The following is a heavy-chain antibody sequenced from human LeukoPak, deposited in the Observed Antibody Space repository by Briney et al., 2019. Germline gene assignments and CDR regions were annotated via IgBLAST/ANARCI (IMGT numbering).Heavy chain of an antibody. CDR1: GFSFNTYS. J-gene: IGHJ3*02. CDR3: TSRYCSTSNCYSFDN. CDR2: ISSTSAHI. Sequence: VGSHRLSCEASGFSFNTYSMNWVRQAPGKGLEWVSSISSTSAHIFYADSVKGRFSISRDNAKNSLYLQMNSLRVEDTAVYYCTSRYCSTSNCYSFDNWGQGTMVTVS. V-gene: IGHV3-21*01. D-gene: IGHD2-2*01.